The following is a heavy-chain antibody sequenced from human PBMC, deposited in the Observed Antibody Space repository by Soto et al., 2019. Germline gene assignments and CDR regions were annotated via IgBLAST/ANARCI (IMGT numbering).Heavy chain of an antibody. CDR1: GFTFSSYA. CDR2: ISGTGVSS. Sequence: VQLLESGGGLVQPGGSLRLACEVSGFTFSSYAMSWVRQSPGKGLEWVAVISGTGVSSQYADSVKGRFTISRDNSKNTVTLQMNSLRAEDTAVYYCAKPRLVAGLIKYVDFASWGQGTLVTVSS. CDR3: AKPRLVAGLIKYVDFAS. J-gene: IGHJ4*02. V-gene: IGHV3-23*01. D-gene: IGHD6-19*01.